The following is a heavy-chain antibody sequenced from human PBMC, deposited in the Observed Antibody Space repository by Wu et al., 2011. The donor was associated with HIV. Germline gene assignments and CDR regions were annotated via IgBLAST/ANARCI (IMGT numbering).Heavy chain of an antibody. CDR3: ARSGEAAEYYYYYMNV. CDR2: INPNSGGT. Sequence: PGASVKVSCKASGYTFTGYYMHWVRQAPGQGLEWMGWINPNSGGTNYAQKFQGRVTMTRDTSISTAYMELRSLRSEDTAVYYCARSGEAAEYYYYYMNVWGKGTTVTISS. J-gene: IGHJ6*03. V-gene: IGHV1-2*02. CDR1: GYTFTGYY. D-gene: IGHD6-13*01.